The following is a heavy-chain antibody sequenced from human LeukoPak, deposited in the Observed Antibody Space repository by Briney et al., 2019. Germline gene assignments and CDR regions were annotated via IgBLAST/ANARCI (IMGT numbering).Heavy chain of an antibody. CDR3: ARDSGRYKDRDCYMTDAFDI. Sequence: ASVKVSCKASGGTFSSYAISWVRQAPGQGLEWMGGIIPIFGTANYAQKFQGRVTITTDESTSTAYMELSSLRSEDTAVYYCARDSGRYKDRDCYMTDAFDIWGQGTKVTVSS. CDR2: IIPIFGTA. CDR1: GGTFSSYA. V-gene: IGHV1-69*05. D-gene: IGHD5-24*01. J-gene: IGHJ3*02.